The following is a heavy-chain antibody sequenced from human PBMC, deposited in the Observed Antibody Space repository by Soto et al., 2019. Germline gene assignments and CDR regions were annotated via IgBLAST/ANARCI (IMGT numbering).Heavy chain of an antibody. D-gene: IGHD4-17*01. CDR3: ARSPTRTNYADYFDP. Sequence: EVQLVESGGGLVQPGGSLRLSCAASGFTVSNNYMSWVRQAPGKGLEYVSVIYSGGGTYYADSVKGRFTISRDNSKNTLYLQMNSLGAEYTAVYYWARSPTRTNYADYFDPWGQGTLVTVSS. CDR1: GFTVSNNY. V-gene: IGHV3-66*01. CDR2: IYSGGGT. J-gene: IGHJ5*02.